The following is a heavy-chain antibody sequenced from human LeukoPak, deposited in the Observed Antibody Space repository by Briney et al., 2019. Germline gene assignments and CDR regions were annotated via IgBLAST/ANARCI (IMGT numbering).Heavy chain of an antibody. J-gene: IGHJ6*02. D-gene: IGHD3-22*01. CDR3: ARDYYDSSGYYSPPYYYGMEV. CDR2: ISAYNGNT. V-gene: IGHV1-18*01. Sequence: ASVKVSCKASGYTFTSYGISWVRQAPGQGLEWMGWISAYNGNTNYAQKLQGRVTMTTDTSTSTAYMELRSLRSDDTAVYYCARDYYDSSGYYSPPYYYGMEVWGQGTTVTVSS. CDR1: GYTFTSYG.